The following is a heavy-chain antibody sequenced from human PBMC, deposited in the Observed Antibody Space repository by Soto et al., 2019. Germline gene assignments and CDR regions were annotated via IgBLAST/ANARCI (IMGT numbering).Heavy chain of an antibody. V-gene: IGHV3-30*04. D-gene: IGHD3-10*01. CDR1: ASIFSRFA. Sequence: GGSLRLSCAASASIFSRFALHWVRQAPGKGLEWVATISYGGTNTYYGDSVRGRFTISKYSAKNTVSLRMESLRSGDSGVYYCASTSWAQLWFLIDYWGQGTLVTVSS. J-gene: IGHJ4*02. CDR3: ASTSWAQLWFLIDY. CDR2: ISYGGTNT.